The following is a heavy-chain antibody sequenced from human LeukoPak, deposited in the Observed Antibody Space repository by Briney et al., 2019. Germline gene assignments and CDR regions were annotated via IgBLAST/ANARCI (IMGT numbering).Heavy chain of an antibody. D-gene: IGHD6-13*01. Sequence: HAGGSLRLSCAASGFTFSSYSMNWVRQAPGKGLEWVSYISSSSSTIYYADSVKGRFTISRDNAKNSLYLQMNSLRAEDTAVYYCARDCIAADEYYFDYWGQGTLVTVSS. V-gene: IGHV3-48*04. J-gene: IGHJ4*02. CDR1: GFTFSSYS. CDR2: ISSSSSTI. CDR3: ARDCIAADEYYFDY.